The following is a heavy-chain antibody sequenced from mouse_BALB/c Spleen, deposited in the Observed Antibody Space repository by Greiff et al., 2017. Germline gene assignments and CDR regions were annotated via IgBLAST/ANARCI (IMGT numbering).Heavy chain of an antibody. CDR2: INPGSGGT. CDR1: GYAFTNYL. V-gene: IGHV1-54*01. Sequence: QVQLKESGAELVRPGTSVKVSCKASGYAFTNYLIEWVKQRPGQGLEWIGVINPGSGGTNYNEKFKGKATLTADKSSSTAYMQLSSLTSDDSAVYFCARYGTTADYYAMDYWGQGTSVTVSS. D-gene: IGHD1-2*01. CDR3: ARYGTTADYYAMDY. J-gene: IGHJ4*01.